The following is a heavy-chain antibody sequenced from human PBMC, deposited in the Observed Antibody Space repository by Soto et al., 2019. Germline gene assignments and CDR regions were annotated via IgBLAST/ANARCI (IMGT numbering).Heavy chain of an antibody. CDR3: ARYCTTGTPGNNWFDP. CDR1: GYTFSSYD. D-gene: IGHD1-1*01. V-gene: IGHV1-8*01. Sequence: QVQLVQSGAEVQKPGASVKVSCKASGYTFSSYDIHWVRQATGQGLEWMGWMNPSSGNTAYAQKFQGRVTMTRNPSMRTAYKELSSLRSEDTAVYYCARYCTTGTPGNNWFDPWGQGTLVTVSS. J-gene: IGHJ5*02. CDR2: MNPSSGNT.